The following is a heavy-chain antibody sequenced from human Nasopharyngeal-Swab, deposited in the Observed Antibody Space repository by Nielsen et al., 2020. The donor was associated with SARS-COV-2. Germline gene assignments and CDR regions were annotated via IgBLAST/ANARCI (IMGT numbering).Heavy chain of an antibody. V-gene: IGHV3-53*01. J-gene: IGHJ3*02. CDR2: IYSGGST. D-gene: IGHD5-12*01. Sequence: VRQAPGKGLEWVSVIYSGGSTYYADSVKGRFTISRDNSKNTLYLQMNSLRAEDTAVYYCARDRGSGCDHAFDIWGQGTMVTVSS. CDR3: ARDRGSGCDHAFDI.